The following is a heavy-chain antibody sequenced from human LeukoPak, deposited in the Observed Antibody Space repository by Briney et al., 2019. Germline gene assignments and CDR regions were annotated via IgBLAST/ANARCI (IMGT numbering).Heavy chain of an antibody. Sequence: SETLSLTCAVYGGSFSGYNWTWIRQPPGKGLGWSWEINHSGSTNYNPSLKSRVTMSADTSKNQFSLKLSSVTAADTAVYYCARVLDYYGSGSRDFDYWGQGILVTVSS. V-gene: IGHV4-34*01. CDR2: INHSGST. J-gene: IGHJ4*02. CDR3: ARVLDYYGSGSRDFDY. CDR1: GGSFSGYN. D-gene: IGHD3-10*01.